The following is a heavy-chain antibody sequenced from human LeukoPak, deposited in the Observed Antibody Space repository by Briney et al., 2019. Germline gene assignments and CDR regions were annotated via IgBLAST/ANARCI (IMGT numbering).Heavy chain of an antibody. CDR2: ISGSGGST. CDR1: GFTFSSYA. V-gene: IGHV3-23*01. J-gene: IGHJ4*02. CDR3: AKDFVVVPGNVNYFDY. D-gene: IGHD2-21*02. Sequence: GGSLRLSCAASGFTFSSYAMSWVRQAPGKGLEWVSTISGSGGSTHYADSVKGRFTISRDNSKNTMYLQMDSLRAEDTAVYYCAKDFVVVPGNVNYFDYWGQGTLVTVSS.